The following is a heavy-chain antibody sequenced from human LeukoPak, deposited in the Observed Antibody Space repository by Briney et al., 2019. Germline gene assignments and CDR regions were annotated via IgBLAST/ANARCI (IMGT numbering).Heavy chain of an antibody. J-gene: IGHJ4*02. CDR3: ARGSYSGTWYFDY. CDR2: IYYSGST. V-gene: IGHV4-30-4*01. D-gene: IGHD1-26*01. Sequence: SETLSLTCTVSGGSISSGDYYWGWIRQPPGKGLEWIGYIYYSGSTYYNPSLKSRVTISVDTSKNQFSLKLSSVTAADTAVYYCARGSYSGTWYFDYWGQGTLITVSS. CDR1: GGSISSGDYY.